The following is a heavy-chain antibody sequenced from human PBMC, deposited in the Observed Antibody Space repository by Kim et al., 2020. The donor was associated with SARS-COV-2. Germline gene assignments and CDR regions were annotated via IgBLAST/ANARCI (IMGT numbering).Heavy chain of an antibody. CDR2: INHSGST. V-gene: IGHV4-34*01. CDR1: GGSFSGYY. CDR3: ARGTRPWLIQEPYYYYMDV. Sequence: SETLSLTCAVYGGSFSGYYWSWIRQPPGKGLEWIGEINHSGSTNYNPSLKSRVTISVDTSKNQFSLKLSPVTAADTAVYYCARGTRPWLIQEPYYYYMDVWRKGTTVTVSS. J-gene: IGHJ6*03. D-gene: IGHD6-19*01.